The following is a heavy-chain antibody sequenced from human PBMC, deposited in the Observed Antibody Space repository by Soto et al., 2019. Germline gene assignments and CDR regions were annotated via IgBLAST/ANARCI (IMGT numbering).Heavy chain of an antibody. CDR1: GVSINITGFY. J-gene: IGHJ4*02. CDR3: ARQIYYGSWTRD. V-gene: IGHV4-39*01. D-gene: IGHD3-10*01. CDR2: FYYMGYT. Sequence: QVQLQESGPGLVKPSETLSLSCTVSGVSINITGFYWGWIRQPPGKGLEWIGSFYYMGYTHYNPSLKNRATTSADSAKSQFSLKLRSVTAADTAVYYCARQIYYGSWTRDWGLGSLVTVSS.